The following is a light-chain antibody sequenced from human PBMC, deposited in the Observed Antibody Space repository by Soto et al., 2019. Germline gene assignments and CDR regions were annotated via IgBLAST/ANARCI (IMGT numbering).Light chain of an antibody. V-gene: IGKV3-11*01. CDR3: QQRSNWPPYT. J-gene: IGKJ2*01. CDR2: DAS. CDR1: QSVSSY. Sequence: EIVLTQSPATLSLSPGERATLSCRASQSVSSYLAWYQQKPGQAPRLLIYDASNRATGIPARFSGSGSGTDFTLIISSLESEDFAIYYCQQRSNWPPYTFGPGTKLEIK.